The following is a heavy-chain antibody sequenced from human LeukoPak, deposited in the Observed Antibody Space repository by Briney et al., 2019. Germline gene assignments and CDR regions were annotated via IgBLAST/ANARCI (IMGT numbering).Heavy chain of an antibody. CDR1: GFTFSNYG. V-gene: IGHV3-33*01. D-gene: IGHD1-14*01. Sequence: GGSLRLSCAASGFTFSNYGMHWVRQAPGKGREGVAVIWYDGSKTYYADSVKGRFTISRDNSKNTLYLQMSSLRVDDTAVYFCARYNPGRSDYRGQGTLVTVSS. CDR3: ARYNPGRSDY. J-gene: IGHJ4*01. CDR2: IWYDGSKT.